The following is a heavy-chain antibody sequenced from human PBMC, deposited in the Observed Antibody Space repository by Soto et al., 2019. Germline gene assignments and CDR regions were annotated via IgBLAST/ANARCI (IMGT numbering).Heavy chain of an antibody. D-gene: IGHD4-4*01. CDR2: IHENGHFK. V-gene: IGHV3-7*03. CDR3: ARDEGVPINYRFDY. CDR1: GLSFSSYS. Sequence: SCAASGLSFSSYSMSWIRQAPGKGLEWLAHIHENGHFKFYVDSVKGRFTISRDDALNSLYLQMNSLRAEDTAMYYCARDEGVPINYRFDYWGQGTLVTSPQ. J-gene: IGHJ4*02.